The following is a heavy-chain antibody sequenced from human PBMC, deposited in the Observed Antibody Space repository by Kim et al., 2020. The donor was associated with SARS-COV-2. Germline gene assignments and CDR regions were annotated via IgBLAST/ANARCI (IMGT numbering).Heavy chain of an antibody. CDR3: ARDWDYDGFDY. Sequence: TNYNPSLKSRVTMSVDTSKNQFSLKLSSVTAADTAVYYCARDWDYDGFDYWGQGTLVTVSS. D-gene: IGHD4-17*01. CDR2: T. J-gene: IGHJ4*02. V-gene: IGHV4-4*07.